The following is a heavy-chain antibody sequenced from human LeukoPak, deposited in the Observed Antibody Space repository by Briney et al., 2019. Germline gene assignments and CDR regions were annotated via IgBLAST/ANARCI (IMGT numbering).Heavy chain of an antibody. Sequence: GGSLKLSCAASGSTFSSYAMSWVRQAPGKGLEWVSPISGSGDSTYYPDSVKGRFTISRDNSKNTLYLQMNSLRTEDTALFYCAKDRDTSGWRYFDYWGQGTLVTVSS. D-gene: IGHD6-19*01. J-gene: IGHJ4*02. CDR1: GSTFSSYA. CDR3: AKDRDTSGWRYFDY. V-gene: IGHV3-23*01. CDR2: ISGSGDST.